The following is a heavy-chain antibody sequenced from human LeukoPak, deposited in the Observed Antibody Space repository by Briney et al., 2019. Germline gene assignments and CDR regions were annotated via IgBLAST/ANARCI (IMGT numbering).Heavy chain of an antibody. CDR2: TYYRSKWYN. Sequence: SQTLSLTCALSGDSVFSNSSWNWIRQSPSRGLEWLGRTYYRSKWYNDYGVSVKSRININPDTSKNHFSLHLSSVTPEDSALYYCVRGGQGDGHSADEGFDIWGQGTMVTVS. D-gene: IGHD5-18*01. J-gene: IGHJ3*02. V-gene: IGHV6-1*01. CDR3: VRGGQGDGHSADEGFDI. CDR1: GDSVFSNSS.